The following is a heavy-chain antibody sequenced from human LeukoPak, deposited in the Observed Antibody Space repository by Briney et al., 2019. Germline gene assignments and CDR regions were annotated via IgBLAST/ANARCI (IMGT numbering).Heavy chain of an antibody. Sequence: PSETLSLACTVSGGSISSSSYYWGWIRQPPGKGLEWIGSIYYSGSTYYNPSLKSRVTISVDTSKNQFSLKLSSVTAADTAVYYCASFRDPGKLLWFGEYHMDVWGKGTTVTISS. CDR1: GGSISSSSYY. J-gene: IGHJ6*03. CDR3: ASFRDPGKLLWFGEYHMDV. CDR2: IYYSGST. V-gene: IGHV4-39*07. D-gene: IGHD3-10*01.